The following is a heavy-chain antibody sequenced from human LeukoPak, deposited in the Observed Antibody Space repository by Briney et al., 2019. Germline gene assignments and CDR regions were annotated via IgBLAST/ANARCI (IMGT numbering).Heavy chain of an antibody. CDR1: GFTFSSYW. CDR3: ARPYSSSEAFDI. J-gene: IGHJ3*02. CDR2: INQDGSEK. V-gene: IGHV3-7*04. D-gene: IGHD6-13*01. Sequence: GGSLRLSCAGSGFTFSSYWMSWVRQAPGKGLEWVANINQDGSEKYYVDSVKGRFTISRDNAKNSLYLQMNSLGAEDTAVYYCARPYSSSEAFDIWGQGTMVTVSS.